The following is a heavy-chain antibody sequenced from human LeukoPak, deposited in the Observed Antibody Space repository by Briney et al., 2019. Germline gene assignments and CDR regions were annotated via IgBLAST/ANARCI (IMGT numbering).Heavy chain of an antibody. V-gene: IGHV4-59*01. CDR1: GGSISSFY. J-gene: IGHJ4*02. Sequence: SETLSLTCTVSGGSISSFYWSWIRQPPGKGLEWIGYIYYSGSSNYNPSLKSRVTISLDTSKNQFSLKLSSVTAADTAVYYCARAASATYYYGSGSENFDYWGQGTLVTVSS. D-gene: IGHD3-10*01. CDR3: ARAASATYYYGSGSENFDY. CDR2: IYYSGSS.